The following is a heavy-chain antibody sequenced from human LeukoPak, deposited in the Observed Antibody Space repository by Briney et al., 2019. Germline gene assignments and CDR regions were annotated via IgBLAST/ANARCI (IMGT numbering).Heavy chain of an antibody. CDR3: ATKGLAYDSSGYYYVQIRRGRYFQH. Sequence: ASVKVSCKASGGTFSSYAISWVRQAPGKGLEWMGGFDPEDGETIYAQKFQGRVTMTEDTSTDTAYMELSSLRSEDTAVYYCATKGLAYDSSGYYYVQIRRGRYFQHWGQGTLVTVSS. CDR2: FDPEDGET. CDR1: GGTFSSYA. D-gene: IGHD3-22*01. V-gene: IGHV1-24*01. J-gene: IGHJ1*01.